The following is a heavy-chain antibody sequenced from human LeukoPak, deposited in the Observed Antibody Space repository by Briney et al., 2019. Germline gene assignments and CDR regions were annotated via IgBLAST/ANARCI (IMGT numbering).Heavy chain of an antibody. J-gene: IGHJ5*02. CDR2: IRYDGSNK. Sequence: PGGSLRLSCAASGFTFSSYGMHWVRQAPGKGLEWVAFIRYDGSNKYYADSVKGRFTISRDSSKNTLYLQMNSLRAEDTAVYYCARGVEAAVRWFDPWGQGTLVTVSS. CDR3: ARGVEAAVRWFDP. CDR1: GFTFSSYG. V-gene: IGHV3-30*02. D-gene: IGHD6-13*01.